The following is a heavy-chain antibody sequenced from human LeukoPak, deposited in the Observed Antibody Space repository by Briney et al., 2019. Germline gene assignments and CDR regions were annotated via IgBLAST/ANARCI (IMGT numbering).Heavy chain of an antibody. Sequence: GRSLRLSCAASGFTFDDYAMHWVRQAPGKGLEWVSGISWNSGSIGYADSVKGRFTISRDNAKNSLYLQMNSLRAEDTALYYCAKVSGSTPIVHFDYWGQGTLVTVSS. CDR1: GFTFDDYA. D-gene: IGHD2-15*01. CDR3: AKVSGSTPIVHFDY. J-gene: IGHJ4*02. CDR2: ISWNSGSI. V-gene: IGHV3-9*01.